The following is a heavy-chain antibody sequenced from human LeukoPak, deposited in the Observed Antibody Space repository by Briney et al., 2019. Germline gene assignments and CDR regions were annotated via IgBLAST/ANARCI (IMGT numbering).Heavy chain of an antibody. CDR1: GFTFDDYA. V-gene: IGHV3-9*01. J-gene: IGHJ6*03. CDR3: ASSFMAYYYYYYMDV. Sequence: GGSLRLSCAASGFTFDDYAMHWVRQAPGKGLEWVSGISWNSGSIGYVDSVKGRFTISRDNAKNSLYLQMNSLRAEDTAVYYCASSFMAYYYYYYMDVWGKGTTVTVSS. CDR2: ISWNSGSI. D-gene: IGHD3-10*01.